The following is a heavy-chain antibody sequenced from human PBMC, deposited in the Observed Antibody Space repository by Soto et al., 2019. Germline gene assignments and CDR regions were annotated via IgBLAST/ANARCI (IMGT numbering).Heavy chain of an antibody. J-gene: IGHJ6*02. D-gene: IGHD6-19*01. V-gene: IGHV6-1*01. Sequence: PSQTLSLTCAISGDNVSSNSAARNWIRQAPSRGLEWLGRTYYRSKWYNDYAVSVKSRITINPDTSNNQCSLQLNSVTPEDTAVYYCARGYSSEYFWGQGTTVTVSS. CDR2: TYYRSKWYN. CDR1: GDNVSSNSAA. CDR3: ARGYSSEYF.